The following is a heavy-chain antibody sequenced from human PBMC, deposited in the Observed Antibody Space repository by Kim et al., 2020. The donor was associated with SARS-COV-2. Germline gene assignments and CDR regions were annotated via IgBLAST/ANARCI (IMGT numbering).Heavy chain of an antibody. V-gene: IGHV4-4*07. CDR2: IYTSEST. CDR3: AGWTSREDGRWFDL. J-gene: IGHJ5*02. Sequence: SETLSLTCTVAGGSISSYYWSWIRQPAGKGLEWIGRIYTSESTNYNPSLKSRVTMSVDTPKNQFSLQLSSATAADTAVYFCAGWTSREDGRWFDLWG. CDR1: GGSISSYY.